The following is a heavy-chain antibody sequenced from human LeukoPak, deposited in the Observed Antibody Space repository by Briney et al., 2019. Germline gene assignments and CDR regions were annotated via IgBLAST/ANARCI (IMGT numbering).Heavy chain of an antibody. CDR2: ISSSGSTI. V-gene: IGHV3-48*04. CDR3: ARDQELLLRGGFDY. D-gene: IGHD2-15*01. CDR1: RFIFSRYS. Sequence: GGSLRLSCAASRFIFSRYSMNWVRQAPGKGLEWVSYISSSGSTIYYADSVKGRFTISRDNAKNSLYLQMNSLRAEDTAVYYCARDQELLLRGGFDYWGQGTLVTVSS. J-gene: IGHJ4*02.